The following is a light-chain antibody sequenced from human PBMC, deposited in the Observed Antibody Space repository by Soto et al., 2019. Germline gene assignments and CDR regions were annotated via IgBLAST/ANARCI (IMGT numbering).Light chain of an antibody. V-gene: IGKV3D-15*01. CDR2: GAP. J-gene: IGKJ2*01. CDR1: QSVSSRY. CDR3: QQYNNWPYT. Sequence: DIVLTQSPGTLALFPGERATLSCRASQSVSSRYLAWYQQKPGQAPRLLIYGAPTRAAGVPARFSGSGSGTEFTLTINSLQAEDSAIYYCQQYNNWPYTFGQGTKVDIK.